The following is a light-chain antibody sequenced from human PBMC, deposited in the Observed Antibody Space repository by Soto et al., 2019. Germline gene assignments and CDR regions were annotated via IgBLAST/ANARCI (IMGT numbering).Light chain of an antibody. V-gene: IGLV2-14*01. J-gene: IGLJ1*01. CDR2: EVS. CDR3: SSYKGSSTLYV. Sequence: QSALTQPASVSGSPGQSITISCTGTSSDIGGYDYVSWYQQHPGKVPKLMIFEVSNRPSGVSYRFSGSKSGNTASLTISGLQAEDEADYYCSSYKGSSTLYVFGTGTKLTVL. CDR1: SSDIGGYDY.